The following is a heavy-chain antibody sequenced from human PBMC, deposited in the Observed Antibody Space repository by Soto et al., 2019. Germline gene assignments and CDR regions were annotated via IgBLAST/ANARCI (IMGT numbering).Heavy chain of an antibody. V-gene: IGHV4-59*01. CDR3: ARTRIAVAVSLDY. D-gene: IGHD6-19*01. Sequence: QVQLQESGPGLVKPSETLSLTCTVSGGSISSYYWSWIRQPPGKGLEWIGYIYYSGRTNYNPSLKSRVTISVDTSKNQFSLKLSAVTAADTAVYYCARTRIAVAVSLDYWGQGTLVTVSS. J-gene: IGHJ4*02. CDR2: IYYSGRT. CDR1: GGSISSYY.